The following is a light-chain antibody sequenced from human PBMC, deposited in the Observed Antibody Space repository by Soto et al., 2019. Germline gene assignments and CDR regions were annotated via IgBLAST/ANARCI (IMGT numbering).Light chain of an antibody. CDR1: QSVSSSY. CDR3: QQYGRSRT. Sequence: IMLKQPPGTLSLSPGERATLSCRASQSVSSSYLAWYQQKPGQAPRLLIYGASSRATGIPDRFSGSGSGTDFTLTISRLEPEDFAVYYCQQYGRSRTFGQGTKVDIK. J-gene: IGKJ1*01. CDR2: GAS. V-gene: IGKV3-20*01.